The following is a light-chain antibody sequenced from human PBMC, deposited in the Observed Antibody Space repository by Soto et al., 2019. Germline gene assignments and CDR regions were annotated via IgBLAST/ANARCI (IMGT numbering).Light chain of an antibody. Sequence: QSALTQPPSASGFPGQSVIISCTGTSSDVGAYNYVSWYQQLPGKAPKLMIYEVTKRPSGVPDRCSGSKSGNTASLTVSGLQADDEAHYYCSSCAGSNNLVFGGGTKLTVL. CDR1: SSDVGAYNY. CDR3: SSCAGSNNLV. J-gene: IGLJ3*02. V-gene: IGLV2-8*01. CDR2: EVT.